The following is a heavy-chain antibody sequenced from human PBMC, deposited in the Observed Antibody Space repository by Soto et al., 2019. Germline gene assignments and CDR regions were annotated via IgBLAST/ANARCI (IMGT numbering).Heavy chain of an antibody. V-gene: IGHV3-72*01. CDR1: GFTFGDHY. CDR3: ARGNYGDYASGGNWFDP. D-gene: IGHD4-17*01. J-gene: IGHJ5*02. CDR2: TRNKANSYTT. Sequence: GGSLRLSCAASGFTFGDHYMDWVRQAPGKGLEWVGRTRNKANSYTTEYAASVKGRFTISRDNSKNTLYLQMNSLRAEDTAVYYCARGNYGDYASGGNWFDPWGQGPLVPVSP.